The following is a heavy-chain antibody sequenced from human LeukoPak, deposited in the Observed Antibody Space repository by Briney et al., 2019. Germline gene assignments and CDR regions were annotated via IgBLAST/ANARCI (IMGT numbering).Heavy chain of an antibody. V-gene: IGHV4-38-2*02. D-gene: IGHD1-26*01. CDR2: IYHSGST. J-gene: IGHJ4*02. CDR3: ARGVIVGATAFNY. Sequence: SETLSLTCTVSGYSISSGYYWGWIRQPPGEGLEWIGSIYHSGSTYYNPSLKSRVTISVDTSKNQFSLKLRSVTAADTAVYYCARGVIVGATAFNYWGQGTLVTVSS. CDR1: GYSISSGYY.